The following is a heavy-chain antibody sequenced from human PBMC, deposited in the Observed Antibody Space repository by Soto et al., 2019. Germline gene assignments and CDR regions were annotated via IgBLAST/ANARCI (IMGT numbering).Heavy chain of an antibody. Sequence: PGVSMRLSCAASGFTCSNYSSHRIRQAPGKGLEWVSSISRSSSYIYYADSVKGRFTISRDNAKNSLYLQMNSLRAEDTAVYYCEREVHDYFSFRFDPLGQGTLVPVFS. D-gene: IGHD4-17*01. CDR3: EREVHDYFSFRFDP. CDR2: ISRSSSYI. J-gene: IGHJ5*02. CDR1: GFTCSNYS. V-gene: IGHV3-21*01.